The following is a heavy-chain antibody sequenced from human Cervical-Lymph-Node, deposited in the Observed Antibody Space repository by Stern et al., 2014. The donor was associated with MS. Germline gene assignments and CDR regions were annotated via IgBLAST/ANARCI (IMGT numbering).Heavy chain of an antibody. V-gene: IGHV3-30*14. CDR1: GFTFSSHV. J-gene: IGHJ4*02. Sequence: VQLEESGGGVVQPGGSLRLSCAASGFTFSSHVMHWVRQAPGKGLAFVAVIWHDENNHAYADSVKGRFTISRDNSNNTLSLHMNSIRSEDTAVYYCVREDGDFDYWGQGTLVTVSS. CDR3: VREDGDFDY. D-gene: IGHD2-8*01. CDR2: IWHDENNH.